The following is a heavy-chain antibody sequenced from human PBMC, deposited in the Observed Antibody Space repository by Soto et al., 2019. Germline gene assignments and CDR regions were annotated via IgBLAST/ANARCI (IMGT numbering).Heavy chain of an antibody. J-gene: IGHJ5*02. D-gene: IGHD3-16*02. V-gene: IGHV3-23*01. CDR3: AKGSWGSYRTNWFDP. CDR2: ISGSGGST. CDR1: GFTFNSYA. Sequence: HPGGSLRLSCAASGFTFNSYAMSWVRQAPGKGLEWVSAISGSGGSTYYADSVKGRFTISRDNSKNTLYLQMNSLRAEDTAVYYCAKGSWGSYRTNWFDPWGQGTLVTVSS.